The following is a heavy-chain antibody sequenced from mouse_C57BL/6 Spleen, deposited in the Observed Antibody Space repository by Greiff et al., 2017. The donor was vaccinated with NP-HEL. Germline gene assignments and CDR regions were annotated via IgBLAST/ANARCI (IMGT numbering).Heavy chain of an antibody. Sequence: DVMLVESGEGLVKPGGSLKLSCAASGFTFSSYAMSWVRQTPEKRLEWVAYISSGGDYIYYADTVKGRFTISRDNARNTLYLQMSSLKSEDTAMYYCTRDRPYDGYYHYYAMDYWGQGTSVTVSS. CDR2: ISSGGDYI. V-gene: IGHV5-9-1*02. CDR3: TRDRPYDGYYHYYAMDY. D-gene: IGHD2-3*01. J-gene: IGHJ4*01. CDR1: GFTFSSYA.